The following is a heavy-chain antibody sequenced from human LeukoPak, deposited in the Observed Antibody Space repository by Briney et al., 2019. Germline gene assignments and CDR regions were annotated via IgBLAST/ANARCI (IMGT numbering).Heavy chain of an antibody. D-gene: IGHD1-26*01. CDR2: IYYSGST. CDR1: GGSISSSSYY. Sequence: SETLSLTCTVSGGSISSSSYYWGWIRQPPGQGPEWVVSIYYSGSTYYNPSLKSRVTISVDTSKNQFSLKLSSVTAADTAVYYCARQRIVGARDAFDIWGEGTMVTVSS. CDR3: ARQRIVGARDAFDI. V-gene: IGHV4-39*01. J-gene: IGHJ3*02.